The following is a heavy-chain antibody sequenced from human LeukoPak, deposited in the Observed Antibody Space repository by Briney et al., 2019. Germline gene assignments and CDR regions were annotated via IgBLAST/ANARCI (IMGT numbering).Heavy chain of an antibody. J-gene: IGHJ5*02. CDR3: ARGQLRYFDWLLFGGDWFDP. Sequence: SETLSLTCAVSGYSTSSGYYWGWIRQPPGKELEWIGSIYHSGSTYYNPSLKSRVTISVDTSKNQFSLKLSSVTAADTAVYYCARGQLRYFDWLLFGGDWFDPWGQGTLVTVSS. CDR2: IYHSGST. V-gene: IGHV4-38-2*01. D-gene: IGHD3-9*01. CDR1: GYSTSSGYY.